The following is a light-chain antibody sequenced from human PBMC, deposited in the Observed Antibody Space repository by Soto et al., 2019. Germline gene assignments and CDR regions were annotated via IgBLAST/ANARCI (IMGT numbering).Light chain of an antibody. CDR1: SSDVVAYNY. CDR3: SSYTSSTTYTYV. J-gene: IGLJ1*01. CDR2: EVS. Sequence: QSLLTQPASVSVSPGQSITISCTGSSSDVVAYNYVSWFQQHPGKAPKPMIYEVSNRPSGVSNRFSGSKSGNTASLTISGLQAEDEADYYCSSYTSSTTYTYVFGTGTKVTVL. V-gene: IGLV2-14*01.